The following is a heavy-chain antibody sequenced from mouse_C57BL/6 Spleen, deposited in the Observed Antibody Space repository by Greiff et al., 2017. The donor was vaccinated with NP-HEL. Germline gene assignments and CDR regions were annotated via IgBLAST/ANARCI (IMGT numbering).Heavy chain of an antibody. J-gene: IGHJ4*01. Sequence: QVQLKESGAELARPGASVKLSCKASGYTFTSYGISWVKQRTGQGLEWIGEIYPRSGNTYYNEKFKGKATLTADKSSSPAYMELRSLTSEDSAVYFCARSVPPTEGAMDYSGQGTSVTVSS. V-gene: IGHV1-81*01. CDR1: GYTFTSYG. CDR2: IYPRSGNT. CDR3: ARSVPPTEGAMDY. D-gene: IGHD5-1*01.